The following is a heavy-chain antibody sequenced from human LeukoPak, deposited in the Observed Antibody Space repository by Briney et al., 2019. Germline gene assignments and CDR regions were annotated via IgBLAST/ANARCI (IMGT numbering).Heavy chain of an antibody. Sequence: GGSLRLSCAASGFTFSRHWMSWVRQAPGEGLEWVANIKEDGREKKYVDSLKDRFTISRDNTKNSVYLQMSGLRVDDTAIYYCARDKEGGSNDHWGQGTLVTVSS. CDR1: GFTFSRHW. V-gene: IGHV3-7*01. CDR2: IKEDGREK. D-gene: IGHD2-15*01. CDR3: ARDKEGGSNDH. J-gene: IGHJ4*02.